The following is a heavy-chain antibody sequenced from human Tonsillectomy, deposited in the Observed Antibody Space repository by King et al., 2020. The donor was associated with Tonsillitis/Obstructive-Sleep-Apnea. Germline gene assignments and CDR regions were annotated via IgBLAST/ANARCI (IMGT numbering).Heavy chain of an antibody. CDR1: GFTFSDHY. V-gene: IGHV3-72*01. D-gene: IGHD5-12*01. Sequence: VQLVESGGGLVQPGGSLRLSCAASGFTFSDHYMDWVRQAPGKGLEWVGRTRNKANSYTTEYAASVKGRFTISSDDSKNSLYLQMNSLKTEDTAVYYCAREGHRGYSGYDRDYYYYYMDVWGKGTTVTVSS. J-gene: IGHJ6*03. CDR3: AREGHRGYSGYDRDYYYYYMDV. CDR2: TRNKANSYTT.